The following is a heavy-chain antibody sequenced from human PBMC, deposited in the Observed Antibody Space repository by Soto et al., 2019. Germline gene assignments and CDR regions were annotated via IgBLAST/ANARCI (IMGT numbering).Heavy chain of an antibody. CDR3: AKGGRQGVVTSGFNH. V-gene: IGHV3-30*18. Sequence: VQLVESGGGVVQPGRSLRLSCAASGFTFSDYAMHWVRQAPGKGLEWVAVVSHDGRNTHYADSVKGRFTISRDSSKNPVSLGMTSLRAEDTGVFYGAKGGRQGVVTSGFNHRGQGALVTVSS. CDR1: GFTFSDYA. J-gene: IGHJ4*02. D-gene: IGHD2-15*01. CDR2: VSHDGRNT.